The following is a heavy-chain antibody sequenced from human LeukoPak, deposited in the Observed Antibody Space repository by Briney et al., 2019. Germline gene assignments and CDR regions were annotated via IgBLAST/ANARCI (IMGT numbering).Heavy chain of an antibody. Sequence: ASVKVSCKASGYTFTGYYMHWVRQAPGQGLEWMGWINPNSGGTNYAQKFQGRVTMTRDTSISTAYMALSRLRSDDTAMYYCARLGVTMVRGVIINNPLDYWGQGTLVTVSS. CDR1: GYTFTGYY. V-gene: IGHV1-2*02. CDR2: INPNSGGT. CDR3: ARLGVTMVRGVIINNPLDY. D-gene: IGHD3-10*01. J-gene: IGHJ4*02.